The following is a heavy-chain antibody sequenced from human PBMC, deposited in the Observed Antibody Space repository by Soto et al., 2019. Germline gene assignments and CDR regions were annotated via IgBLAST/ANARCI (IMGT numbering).Heavy chain of an antibody. CDR1: GFTVGSNY. CDR3: ARSTYYDILTGSYYYYAMDV. D-gene: IGHD3-9*01. J-gene: IGHJ6*02. CDR2: IYSEGTP. V-gene: IGHV3-53*01. Sequence: PRWALSLACASSGFTVGSNYMRWVRQAPGKGLEWVSVIYSEGTPYYADSVKGRFTISREDSNNTLYLHMNNLRAEDTAVYYCARSTYYDILTGSYYYYAMDVWGQGTTVTVSS.